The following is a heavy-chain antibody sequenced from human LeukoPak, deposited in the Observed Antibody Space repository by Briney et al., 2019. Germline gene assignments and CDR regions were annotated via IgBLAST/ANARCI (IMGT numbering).Heavy chain of an antibody. CDR3: REWNVDFDY. V-gene: IGHV3-15*01. Sequence: PGGSLRLSCATSGFSFNSAWMSWVRQAPGKGLEWVGRIKSKADGGTTDYAAPVKGRFTISRDDSRNTLYLQINSLKTEDTAVYYCREWNVDFDYRGQGTLVTVSS. CDR1: GFSFNSAW. CDR2: IKSKADGGTT. J-gene: IGHJ4*02. D-gene: IGHD1-1*01.